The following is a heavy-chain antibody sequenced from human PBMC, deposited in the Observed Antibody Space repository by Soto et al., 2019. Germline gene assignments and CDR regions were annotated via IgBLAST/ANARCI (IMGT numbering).Heavy chain of an antibody. CDR1: GGSISSYY. J-gene: IGHJ6*02. CDR2: IYYSGST. V-gene: IGHV4-59*01. Sequence: SETLSLTCTVSGGSISSYYWSWIRQPPGKGLEWIGYIYYSGSTNYNPSLKSRVTISVDTSKNQFSLKLSSVTAADTAVYYCARASIAARKSKYYYYGMDVWGQGTTVTVSS. CDR3: ARASIAARKSKYYYYGMDV. D-gene: IGHD6-13*01.